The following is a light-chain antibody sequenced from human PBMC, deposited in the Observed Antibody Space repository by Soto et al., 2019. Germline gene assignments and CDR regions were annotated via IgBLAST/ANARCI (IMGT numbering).Light chain of an antibody. J-gene: IGKJ5*01. CDR3: QQYGSSPIT. CDR2: GAS. Sequence: EIVLTQTPGTLSLSPGEGATLSCRATQSVSSSYLAWYQQKPGQAPRLLIYGASNRATGIPDRFSGSGSGTDFTLTISRLEPEDFAVYYCQQYGSSPITFGQGTRLEIK. CDR1: QSVSSSY. V-gene: IGKV3-20*01.